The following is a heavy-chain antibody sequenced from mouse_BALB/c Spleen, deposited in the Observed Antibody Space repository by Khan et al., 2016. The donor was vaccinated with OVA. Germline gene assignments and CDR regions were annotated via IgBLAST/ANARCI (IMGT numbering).Heavy chain of an antibody. CDR3: ARSVTITTVVATDFDY. V-gene: IGHV3-2*02. Sequence: EVQLQESGPGLVKPSQSLSLTCTVTGYSITSDYVWNWIRQFPGNKLEWMGYISYSGRTSYNPSPKSRISITRDPSKNQFFLQLNSLTPEDTAPYNCARSVTITTVVATDFDYWGQGTTLTVSS. D-gene: IGHD1-1*01. CDR1: GYSITSDYV. CDR2: ISYSGRT. J-gene: IGHJ2*01.